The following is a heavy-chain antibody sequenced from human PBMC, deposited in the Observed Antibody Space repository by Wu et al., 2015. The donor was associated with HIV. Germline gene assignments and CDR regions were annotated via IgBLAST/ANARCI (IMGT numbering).Heavy chain of an antibody. J-gene: IGHJ4*02. CDR1: GYTFTAYY. D-gene: IGHD5-24*01. CDR2: INPNSADT. Sequence: QVQLVQSGAEVTKPGASVKVSCKTSGYTFTAYYIHWVRQAPGQGLEWMGWINPNSADTNYAQKFQGRVTMTRDTSISTAYMELSRLRSDDTAVFYCAHLCRDGYTGSYFDYWGQGTLVTVSS. CDR3: AHLCRDGYTGSYFDY. V-gene: IGHV1-2*02.